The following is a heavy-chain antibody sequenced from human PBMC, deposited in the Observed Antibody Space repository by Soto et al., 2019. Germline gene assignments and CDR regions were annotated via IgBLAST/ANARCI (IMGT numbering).Heavy chain of an antibody. J-gene: IGHJ3*02. CDR3: AREQGIAAAGTRAFDI. CDR1: GGSISSGGYY. Sequence: QVQLQESGPGLVKPSETLSLTCTVSGGSISSGGYYWSWIRQHPGKGLEWIGYIYYSGSTYYKPSLKSRVTISLDTSKNQFSLKLSSVTAADTAVYYCAREQGIAAAGTRAFDIWGQGTMVTVSS. D-gene: IGHD6-13*01. V-gene: IGHV4-31*03. CDR2: IYYSGST.